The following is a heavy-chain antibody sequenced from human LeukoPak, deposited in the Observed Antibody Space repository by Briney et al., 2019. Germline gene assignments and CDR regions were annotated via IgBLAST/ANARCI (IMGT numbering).Heavy chain of an antibody. J-gene: IGHJ5*02. D-gene: IGHD5-24*01. V-gene: IGHV4-59*01. CDR3: AKSWRPRRWPDSFDP. Sequence: PSETLFLTCTVSGGSISSYYWSWIRQPPGKGLEWIGYIYNSGSTNHNPSLRSRVTISVDTSKNQFSLKLSSVTAADTAVYYCAKSWRPRRWPDSFDPWGQGTLVTVSS. CDR2: IYNSGST. CDR1: GGSISSYY.